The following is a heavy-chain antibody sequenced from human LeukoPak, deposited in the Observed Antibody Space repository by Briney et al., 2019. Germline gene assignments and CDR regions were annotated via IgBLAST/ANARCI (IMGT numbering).Heavy chain of an antibody. D-gene: IGHD6-25*01. CDR1: GYTFTSYY. Sequence: GGSLRLSCAASGYTFTSYYMHWVRQAPGQGLEWMGKINPSGGSTSYAQKFQGRVTMTRDTSTSTVYMELSSLRSEDTAVYYCARDRSQRTTYCDYWGQGTLVTVSS. CDR2: INPSGGST. CDR3: ARDRSQRTTYCDY. V-gene: IGHV1-46*01. J-gene: IGHJ4*02.